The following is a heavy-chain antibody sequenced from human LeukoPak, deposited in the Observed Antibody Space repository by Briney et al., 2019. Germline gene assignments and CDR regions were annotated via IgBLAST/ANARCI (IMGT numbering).Heavy chain of an antibody. CDR3: ARDLKGATDY. V-gene: IGHV1-2*02. J-gene: IGHJ4*02. D-gene: IGHD1-26*01. CDR2: INPTSGGT. CDR1: GYTFTGYH. Sequence: ASVKVSCTASGYTFTGYHIHWVRQAPGQGLEWLGWINPTSGGTNYAQKFRGRVTMTRDTSISTAYMDLSRLTSDDTAMYYCARDLKGATDYWGQGTLVTVSS.